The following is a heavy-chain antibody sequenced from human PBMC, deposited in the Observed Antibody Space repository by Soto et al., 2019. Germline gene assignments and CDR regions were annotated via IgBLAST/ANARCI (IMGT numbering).Heavy chain of an antibody. V-gene: IGHV3-23*01. Sequence: LRLSCAASGFTFSTYAMSWVRQAPGQGLEWVARISGSGGRTNYADSVKGRFTISRDISKNTLYLQMNSLRAEDTAVYYCARDDGSSWSVDYWGQGTLVTVSS. CDR1: GFTFSTYA. J-gene: IGHJ4*02. CDR3: ARDDGSSWSVDY. CDR2: ISGSGGRT. D-gene: IGHD6-13*01.